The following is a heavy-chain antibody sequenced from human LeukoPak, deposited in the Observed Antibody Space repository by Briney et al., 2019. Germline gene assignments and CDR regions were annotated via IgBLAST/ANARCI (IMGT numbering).Heavy chain of an antibody. Sequence: SETLSLTCTFSGASISNHYWSWIRQPPGKGLEWIGYIYGSGSTNYNPSLKSRVTMSIDTSKNQFSLMLTSVTAADTATYYCARETSLAGFASGLGFNYWGQGILVTVSS. V-gene: IGHV4-59*11. J-gene: IGHJ4*02. CDR1: GASISNHY. CDR3: ARETSLAGFASGLGFNY. D-gene: IGHD6-19*01. CDR2: IYGSGST.